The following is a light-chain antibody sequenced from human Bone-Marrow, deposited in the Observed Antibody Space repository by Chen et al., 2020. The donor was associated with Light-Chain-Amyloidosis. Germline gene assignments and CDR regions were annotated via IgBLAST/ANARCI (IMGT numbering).Light chain of an antibody. CDR3: LQHYTYPFT. CDR2: GAS. V-gene: IGKV1-17*03. Sequence: DIQMTQSPSAVSASVGDRVTITCRATQGISKSIAWFQQKPGKVPERLIFGASNLQSGVPSRFSGSGSGTEFTLTISSLQPHDVATYYCLQHYTYPFTFGPGTQVNIK. J-gene: IGKJ3*01. CDR1: QGISKS.